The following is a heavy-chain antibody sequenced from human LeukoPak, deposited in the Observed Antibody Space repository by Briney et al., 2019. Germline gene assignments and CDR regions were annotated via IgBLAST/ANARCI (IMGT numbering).Heavy chain of an antibody. CDR1: AFTLSRNY. D-gene: IGHD5-24*01. V-gene: IGHV3-53*01. CDR3: TRDQMNY. J-gene: IGHJ4*02. Sequence: SGGSLRLSCTVSAFTLSRNYMVWVRHAPGEGLEWVSLIFSNGDTHYADSVKGRFTISRDTSKNTVYLQMNSLRVEDRAMYYCTRDQMNYWGQGTLVTVSS. CDR2: IFSNGDT.